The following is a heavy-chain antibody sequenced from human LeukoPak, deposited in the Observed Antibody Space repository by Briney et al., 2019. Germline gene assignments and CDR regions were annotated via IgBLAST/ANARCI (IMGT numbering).Heavy chain of an antibody. Sequence: SETLSLTCAVYGGSFSGYYWSWIRQPPGKGLEWIGEINHSGSTNYNPSPKSRVTISVDTSKNQFSLKLSSVTAADTAVYYCARGPTYCYDSSGYYDWGQGTLVTVSS. CDR3: ARGPTYCYDSSGYYD. J-gene: IGHJ4*02. CDR2: INHSGST. V-gene: IGHV4-34*01. CDR1: GGSFSGYY. D-gene: IGHD3-22*01.